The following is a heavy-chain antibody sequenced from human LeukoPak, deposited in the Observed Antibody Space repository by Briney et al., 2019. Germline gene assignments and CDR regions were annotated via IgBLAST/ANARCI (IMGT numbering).Heavy chain of an antibody. CDR1: GYTFTGYY. CDR3: ARVYGDSSSWYDY. D-gene: IGHD6-13*01. CDR2: INPNSGGT. J-gene: IGHJ4*02. V-gene: IGHV1-2*02. Sequence: GASVKVSCKASGYTFTGYYMHWVRQAPGQGLEWMGWINPNSGGTNYAQKFQGRVTMTRDTSISTAYMELSRLRSDDTAVYYCARVYGDSSSWYDYWGQGTLVTVSS.